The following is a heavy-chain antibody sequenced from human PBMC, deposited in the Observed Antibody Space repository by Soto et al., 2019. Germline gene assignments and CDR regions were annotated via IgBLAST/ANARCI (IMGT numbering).Heavy chain of an antibody. V-gene: IGHV3-23*01. D-gene: IGHD2-8*01. J-gene: IGHJ5*01. Sequence: GGSLRLSCAAFGFTFSSYAMSWVRQAPGKGLEWVGSFSDSGGSTYYAHSVKGRFTISRDNSKNPLYLQMNRLRAEDTAVYYCAKPQLYGSYWFDSWGKGTLVTVSS. CDR1: GFTFSSYA. CDR3: AKPQLYGSYWFDS. CDR2: FSDSGGST.